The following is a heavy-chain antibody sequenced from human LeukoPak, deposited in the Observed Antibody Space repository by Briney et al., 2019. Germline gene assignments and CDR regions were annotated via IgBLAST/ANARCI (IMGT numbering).Heavy chain of an antibody. CDR1: GGTFSSYA. V-gene: IGHV1-69*04. CDR3: ARGHVDTATILFDY. Sequence: GASVKVSCKASGGTFSSYAISWVRQAPGQGLEWMGRIIPILGIANYAQKFQGRVTITADKSTSTAYMELSSLRSEDTAVYYCARGHVDTATILFDYWGQGTLVTVSS. CDR2: IIPILGIA. D-gene: IGHD5-18*01. J-gene: IGHJ4*02.